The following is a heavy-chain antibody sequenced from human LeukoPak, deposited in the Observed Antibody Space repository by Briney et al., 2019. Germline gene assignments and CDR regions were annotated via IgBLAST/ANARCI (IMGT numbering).Heavy chain of an antibody. CDR3: ARDAYNHGGRTHPYYFDY. D-gene: IGHD5-18*01. CDR2: INPSGSG. J-gene: IGHJ4*02. V-gene: IGHV4-4*07. Sequence: SETLSLTCTVSGGSINNYYWSWIRQPAAKGLEWIGRINPSGSGDFNPSLQSRVTMSFDTSKNQFSLNLSSVTAADTAVYYCARDAYNHGGRTHPYYFDYWAQGTLVTVSS. CDR1: GGSINNYY.